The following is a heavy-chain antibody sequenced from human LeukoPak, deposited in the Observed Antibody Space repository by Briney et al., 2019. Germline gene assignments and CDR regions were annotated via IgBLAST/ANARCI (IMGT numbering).Heavy chain of an antibody. CDR2: IYYSGST. Sequence: SETLSLTFTVSGGSISSYYWSWIRQPPGKGLEWIGYIYYSGSTNYNPSLKSRVTISVDTSKNQFSLKLSSVTAADTAVYYCACGGLSNWFDPWGQGTLVTVSS. CDR1: GGSISSYY. V-gene: IGHV4-59*01. D-gene: IGHD2-21*01. J-gene: IGHJ5*02. CDR3: ACGGLSNWFDP.